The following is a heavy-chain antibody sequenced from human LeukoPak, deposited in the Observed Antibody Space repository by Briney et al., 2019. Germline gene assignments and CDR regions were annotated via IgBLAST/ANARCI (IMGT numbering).Heavy chain of an antibody. Sequence: GGSLRLSCAASGFTFSSYAMHWVRQAPGKGLEWVAVISYDGSNKYYADSVKGRFTISRDNSKNTLYLQMNSLRAEDTAVYYCAREGAGQWGRYYYYMDVWGKGTTVTISS. CDR1: GFTFSSYA. J-gene: IGHJ6*03. D-gene: IGHD6-19*01. CDR2: ISYDGSNK. CDR3: AREGAGQWGRYYYYMDV. V-gene: IGHV3-30*04.